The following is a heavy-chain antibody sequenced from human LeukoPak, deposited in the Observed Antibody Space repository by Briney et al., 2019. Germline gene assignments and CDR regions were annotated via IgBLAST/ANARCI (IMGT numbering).Heavy chain of an antibody. J-gene: IGHJ3*02. CDR1: GFTFSSYG. D-gene: IGHD5-18*01. CDR3: AKDPPTVMANAFPI. Sequence: GGSLRLSCAASGFTFSSYGMSWVRQAPGKGLEWVSSISGSGGTTYYADSVKGRFTISRDNSKNTLYLQMNSLRADDTAVYSCAKDPPTVMANAFPIWRQGTMVTVS. CDR2: ISGSGGTT. V-gene: IGHV3-23*01.